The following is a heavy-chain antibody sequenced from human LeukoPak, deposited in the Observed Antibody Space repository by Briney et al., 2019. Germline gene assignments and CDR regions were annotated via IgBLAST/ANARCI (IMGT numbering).Heavy chain of an antibody. CDR2: IYHNGST. CDR3: ARAVVVPAAINGWFDP. D-gene: IGHD2-2*02. J-gene: IGHJ5*02. CDR1: GYSISSGYY. Sequence: SETLSLTCTVSGYSISSGYYWGWIRQPPGKGLEWIGSIYHNGSTYYNPSLKSRVTISVDTSKNQFSLKLSSVTAADTAVYYCARAVVVPAAINGWFDPWGQGTLVTVSS. V-gene: IGHV4-38-2*02.